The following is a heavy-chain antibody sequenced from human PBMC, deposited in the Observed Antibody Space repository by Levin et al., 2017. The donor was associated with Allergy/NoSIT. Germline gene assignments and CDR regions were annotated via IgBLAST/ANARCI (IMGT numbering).Heavy chain of an antibody. CDR2: IESDGSST. CDR1: GFTFSNYW. CDR3: VRAESVASGTFDY. V-gene: IGHV3-74*01. D-gene: IGHD6-13*01. Sequence: GESLKISCAASGFTFSNYWMHWVRQAPGKGLVWVSRIESDGSSTSYVDSVKGRFTISRDNAKNTLYLQMNSLRAEDTAMYYCVRAESVASGTFDYWGQGILVTVSS. J-gene: IGHJ4*02.